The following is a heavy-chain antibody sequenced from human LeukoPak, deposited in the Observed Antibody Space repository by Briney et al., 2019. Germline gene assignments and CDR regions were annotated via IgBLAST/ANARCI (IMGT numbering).Heavy chain of an antibody. CDR1: GGSVSSGSHY. V-gene: IGHV4-61*01. CDR2: IYYSGST. CDR3: ARDRFGEPIDY. D-gene: IGHD3-10*01. J-gene: IGHJ4*02. Sequence: PSETLSLTCTVSGGSVSSGSHYWSWIRQPPGTGLEWIGYIYYSGSTNYNPSLKSRVTISVDTSKNQFSLKLSSVTAADTAVYYCARDRFGEPIDYWGQGTLVTVSS.